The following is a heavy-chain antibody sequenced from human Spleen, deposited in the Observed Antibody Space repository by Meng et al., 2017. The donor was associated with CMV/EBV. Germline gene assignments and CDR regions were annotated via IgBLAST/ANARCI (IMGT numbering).Heavy chain of an antibody. V-gene: IGHV3-7*01. D-gene: IGHD2-2*02. CDR3: ARAGLGYCSVTSCYNDY. J-gene: IGHJ4*02. Sequence: GGSLRLSCAASGFTFSTSWMSWVRQAPGKGLEWVANIREDGSSKYYADPMKGRFTISRDNAKNSLFLQMSSLRAEDTAMYYCARAGLGYCSVTSCYNDYWGQGTLVTVSS. CDR1: GFTFSTSW. CDR2: IREDGSSK.